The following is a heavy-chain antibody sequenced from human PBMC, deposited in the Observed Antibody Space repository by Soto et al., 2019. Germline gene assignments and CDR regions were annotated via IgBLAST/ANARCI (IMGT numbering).Heavy chain of an antibody. Sequence: ASVKVSCKTSGYNFTNFDINWVRQAPGRVLVWMGWMNPSSGETGSAQNFQGRATMTRDISTRTFFMQLTSLRSEDTAIYYCARLAEYCNGIKCYSNFDFWGRGTQVTVSS. CDR2: MNPSSGET. J-gene: IGHJ4*01. V-gene: IGHV1-8*01. D-gene: IGHD2-15*01. CDR1: GYNFTNFD. CDR3: ARLAEYCNGIKCYSNFDF.